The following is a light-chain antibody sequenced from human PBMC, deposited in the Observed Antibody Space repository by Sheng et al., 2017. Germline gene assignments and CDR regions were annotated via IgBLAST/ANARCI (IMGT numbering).Light chain of an antibody. J-gene: IGLJ3*02. CDR2: RNN. CDR3: AAWDDSLTAGV. V-gene: IGLV1-47*01. Sequence: QSVLTQPPSASGTPGQRVTISCSGSSSNIGSNYVYWYRQLPGTAPKLLIYRNNQRPSGVPDRFSGSKSGTSASLAISGLRSEDEADYYCAAWDDSLTAGVFGGGTKLTV. CDR1: SSNIGSNY.